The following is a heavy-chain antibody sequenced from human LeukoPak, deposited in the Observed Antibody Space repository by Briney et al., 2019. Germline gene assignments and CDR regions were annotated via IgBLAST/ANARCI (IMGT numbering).Heavy chain of an antibody. Sequence: SETLSLTCAVYGGSFSGYYWSWIRQPPGKGLEWIGEINHSGSTNYNPSLKSRVTISVDTTKNQFSLKLSSVTAADTAVYYCARYSGTQFGPWGQGTLVTVSS. V-gene: IGHV4-34*01. J-gene: IGHJ5*02. CDR3: ARYSGTQFGP. CDR2: INHSGST. CDR1: GGSFSGYY. D-gene: IGHD1-26*01.